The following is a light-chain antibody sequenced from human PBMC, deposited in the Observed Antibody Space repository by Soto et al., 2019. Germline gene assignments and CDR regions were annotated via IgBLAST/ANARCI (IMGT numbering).Light chain of an antibody. CDR2: NTN. V-gene: IGLV8-61*01. CDR1: SGSVTTSYY. J-gene: IGLJ3*02. CDR3: VLYMGSGISV. Sequence: QTVVTQEPSFSVSPGGTVTLTCGLSSGSVTTSYYPSWYQQTPGQAPRTLIYNTNTRSSGVPDRFSGSILGNKAALTIMGAQADDESDYYCVLYMGSGISVFGGGTKLTVL.